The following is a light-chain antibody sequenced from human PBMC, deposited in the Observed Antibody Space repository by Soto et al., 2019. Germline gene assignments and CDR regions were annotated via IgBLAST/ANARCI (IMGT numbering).Light chain of an antibody. CDR2: GAS. Sequence: DIQMTQSPSSLSASVGDRVTITCRASQSITSFLSWYQHKPGKAPKLLIYGASSLHLGVPSRFSGSGSGTEFTITIRSLQPGDFATYYCLQTYRTPFTFGPGTTVDLK. CDR1: QSITSF. J-gene: IGKJ3*01. CDR3: LQTYRTPFT. V-gene: IGKV1-39*01.